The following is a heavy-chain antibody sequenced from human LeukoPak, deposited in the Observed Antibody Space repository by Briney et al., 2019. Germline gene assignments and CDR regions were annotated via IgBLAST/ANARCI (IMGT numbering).Heavy chain of an antibody. CDR1: GGSFSGYY. D-gene: IGHD3-10*01. Sequence: SETLSLTCAVYGGSFSGYYWSWIRQPPGKGLEWIGEINHSGSTNYNPSLKSRVTISVDTSKNQFSLKLSSVTAADTAVYYCARKDGDSPQYFWDQGTLVTVTS. J-gene: IGHJ4*02. V-gene: IGHV4-34*01. CDR2: INHSGST. CDR3: ARKDGDSPQYF.